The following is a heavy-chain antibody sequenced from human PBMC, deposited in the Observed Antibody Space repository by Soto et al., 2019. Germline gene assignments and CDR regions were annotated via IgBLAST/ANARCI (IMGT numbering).Heavy chain of an antibody. J-gene: IGHJ6*02. V-gene: IGHV3-74*01. CDR1: GFTFSRYW. Sequence: EVQLVESGGGLVRPGGSLRLSCAASGFTFSRYWMHWVRQAPGKGLVWVSRINTDVSSRDYADSVKGRFTISRDNAKDTRWLEMNDLRAEDTAVYYCARGDTTMDRAMDVWGQGTTFTVSS. CDR3: ARGDTTMDRAMDV. CDR2: INTDVSSR. D-gene: IGHD5-18*01.